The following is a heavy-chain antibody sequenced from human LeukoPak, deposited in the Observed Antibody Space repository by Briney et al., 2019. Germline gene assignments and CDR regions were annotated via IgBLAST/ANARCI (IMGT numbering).Heavy chain of an antibody. CDR2: IYYSGST. CDR3: ARAYYSDSNAPYYFDY. Sequence: PSETLSLTCTVSGGSISSSSCYWGWIRQPPGKGLEWIGSIYYSGSTNYNPSLKSRITISVDTSKNHFSLKLSSVTAADTAVYYCARAYYSDSNAPYYFDYWGQGTLVTVSS. J-gene: IGHJ4*02. CDR1: GGSISSSSCY. V-gene: IGHV4-39*07. D-gene: IGHD3-22*01.